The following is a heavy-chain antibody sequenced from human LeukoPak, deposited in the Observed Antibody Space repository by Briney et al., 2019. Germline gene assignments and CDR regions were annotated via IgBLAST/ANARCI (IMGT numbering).Heavy chain of an antibody. CDR1: GYTLTELS. CDR2: FDPEDGET. V-gene: IGHV1-24*01. Sequence: ASVKVSCKVSGYTLTELSIHWVRQAPGKGLEWMGGFDPEDGETIYAQKFQGRVTMTEDTSTDTAYMELSSLKSDDTAVYYCARDGYCSTTNCYDYWGQGTLVSVST. CDR3: ARDGYCSTTNCYDY. J-gene: IGHJ4*02. D-gene: IGHD2-2*01.